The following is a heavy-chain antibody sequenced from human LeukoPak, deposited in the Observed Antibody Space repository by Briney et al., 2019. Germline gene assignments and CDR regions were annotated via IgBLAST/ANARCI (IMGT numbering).Heavy chain of an antibody. CDR2: IKSKTDGGTT. CDR1: GFTFSNAW. CDR3: TTSVLSSGYPKDGY. J-gene: IGHJ4*02. Sequence: PGGSLRLSCAASGFTFSNAWMSWVRQAPGKGLEWVGRIKSKTDGGTTDYAAPVKGRFTISRDDSKNTLYLQMNSLKTEDTAVYYCTTSVLSSGYPKDGYWGQGTLVTVSS. D-gene: IGHD3-22*01. V-gene: IGHV3-15*01.